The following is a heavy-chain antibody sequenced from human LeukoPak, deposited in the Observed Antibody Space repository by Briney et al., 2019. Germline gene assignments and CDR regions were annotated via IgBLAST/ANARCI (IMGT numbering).Heavy chain of an antibody. CDR2: IYNSGST. J-gene: IGHJ4*02. Sequence: SETLSLTCTVSGYSISSGYYWGWIRQAPGKGLEWIGSIYNSGSTYYNPSLKSRVTISVDMSKNQFSLKMSSVTAADTAVYYCARVVRYFDWLYYFDYWGQGTLVTVSS. CDR1: GYSISSGYY. D-gene: IGHD3-9*01. CDR3: ARVVRYFDWLYYFDY. V-gene: IGHV4-38-2*02.